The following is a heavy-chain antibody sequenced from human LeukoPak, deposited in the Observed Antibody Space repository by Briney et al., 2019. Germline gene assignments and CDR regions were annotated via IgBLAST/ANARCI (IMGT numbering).Heavy chain of an antibody. V-gene: IGHV3-30*04. J-gene: IGHJ5*02. CDR3: ARDASGLYNWNFSWFDP. Sequence: PGGSLRLSCAASGFTFSSYAMHWVRQAPGKGLEWVAVISYDGSNKYYADSVKGRFTISRDNSKNTLYLQMNSLRAEDTAVYYCARDASGLYNWNFSWFDPWGQGTLVTVSS. D-gene: IGHD1-7*01. CDR2: ISYDGSNK. CDR1: GFTFSSYA.